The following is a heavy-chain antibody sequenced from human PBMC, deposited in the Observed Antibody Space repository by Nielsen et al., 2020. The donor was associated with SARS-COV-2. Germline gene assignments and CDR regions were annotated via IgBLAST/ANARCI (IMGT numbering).Heavy chain of an antibody. D-gene: IGHD1-26*01. CDR3: ARVEVGSSSGALDI. V-gene: IGHV3-66*01. CDR2: IYNNDAT. CDR1: GFNVNKY. J-gene: IGHJ3*02. Sequence: GESLKISCEASGFNVNKYMTWVRQGPGKGLECVSVIYNNDATYYADSVKGRFIMSRDNSRNMLYLQMDSLRAEDTAVYYCARVEVGSSSGALDIWGQGTMVSVSS.